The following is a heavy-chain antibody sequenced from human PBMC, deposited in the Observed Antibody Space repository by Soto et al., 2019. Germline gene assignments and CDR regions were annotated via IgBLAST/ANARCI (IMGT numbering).Heavy chain of an antibody. J-gene: IGHJ4*02. CDR1: GFTFSSYA. CDR2: ISYDGSNK. V-gene: IGHV3-30-3*01. CDR3: AKANGLAWDPLDY. D-gene: IGHD1-26*01. Sequence: QVQLVESGGGVVQPGRSLRLSCAASGFTFSSYAMQWVRQAPGKGLEWVAFISYDGSNKYYAESVKGRFTIPIDNSKNTLYLQIHSLRAEDTAVYYCAKANGLAWDPLDYWGQGTLVTVSS.